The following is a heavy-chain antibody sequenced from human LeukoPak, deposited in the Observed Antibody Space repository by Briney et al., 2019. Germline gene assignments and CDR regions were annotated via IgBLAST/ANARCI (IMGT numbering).Heavy chain of an antibody. CDR3: VRVRRITIFGVVIEGFADY. CDR2: ISAYNGNT. D-gene: IGHD3-3*01. CDR1: GYTFTSYG. Sequence: SVKVSCKASGYTFTSYGISWVRQAPGQGLEWMGWISAYNGNTNYAQKLQGRVTMTTDTSTSTAYMELRSLRSDDTAVYYSVRVRRITIFGVVIEGFADYWGQGTLVTVSS. V-gene: IGHV1-18*01. J-gene: IGHJ4*02.